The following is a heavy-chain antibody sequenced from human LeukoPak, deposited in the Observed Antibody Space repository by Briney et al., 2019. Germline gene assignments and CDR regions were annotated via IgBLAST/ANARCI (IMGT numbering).Heavy chain of an antibody. V-gene: IGHV4-39*07. CDR1: GGSISSSSYY. Sequence: SETLSLTCTVSGGSISSSSYYWGWIRQPPGKGLEWIGEIYHSGSTNYNPSLKSRVTISVDKSKNQFSLKLSSVTAADTAVYYCASYDFWSGYFDYWGQGTLVTVSS. D-gene: IGHD3-3*01. J-gene: IGHJ4*02. CDR3: ASYDFWSGYFDY. CDR2: IYHSGST.